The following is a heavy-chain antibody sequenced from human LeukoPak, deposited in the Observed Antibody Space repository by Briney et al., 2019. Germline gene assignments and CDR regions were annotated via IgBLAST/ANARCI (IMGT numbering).Heavy chain of an antibody. J-gene: IGHJ6*02. V-gene: IGHV3-7*01. CDR2: IKQDGSEK. CDR1: GFTFSSYW. CDR3: ARDKYYDFWSGNYYYGMDV. Sequence: GGSLRLSCAASGFTFSSYWMSWVRQAPGKGLEWVANIKQDGSEKYYVDSVKGRFTISRDNSKNTLYLQMNSLRAEDTAVYYCARDKYYDFWSGNYYYGMDVWGQGTTVTVSS. D-gene: IGHD3-3*01.